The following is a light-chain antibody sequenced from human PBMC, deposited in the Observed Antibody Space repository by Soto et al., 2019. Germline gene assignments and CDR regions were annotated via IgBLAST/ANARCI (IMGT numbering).Light chain of an antibody. CDR2: DAS. Sequence: DIQMTQSPSTLSASVGDRVTITCRASQSISSWLDWYQQKPGKAPKLLIYDASSLESGVPSRFSGSGSGTELTLTMSSLQPDDFVTYYCQQYNSYSLTFGQGTKVQIK. V-gene: IGKV1-5*01. CDR3: QQYNSYSLT. CDR1: QSISSW. J-gene: IGKJ1*01.